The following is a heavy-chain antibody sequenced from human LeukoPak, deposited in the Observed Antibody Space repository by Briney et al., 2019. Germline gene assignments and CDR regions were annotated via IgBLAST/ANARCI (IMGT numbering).Heavy chain of an antibody. J-gene: IGHJ5*02. CDR3: ARVLWFGELLSEDNWFDP. CDR1: AGSISSYY. Sequence: PSETLSLTCTVSAGSISSYYWGWIRQPPGKGLEWIGSIYYSGSTYYNPSLKSRVTISVDTSKNQFSLKLSSVTAADTAVYYCARVLWFGELLSEDNWFDPWGQGTLVTVSS. D-gene: IGHD3-10*01. V-gene: IGHV4-39*01. CDR2: IYYSGST.